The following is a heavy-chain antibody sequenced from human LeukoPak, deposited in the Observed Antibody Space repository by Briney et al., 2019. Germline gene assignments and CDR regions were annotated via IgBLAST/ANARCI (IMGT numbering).Heavy chain of an antibody. CDR1: GFTSSSYG. V-gene: IGHV3-33*03. CDR3: VRDSRYCPDV. CDR2: IWYDGSNK. Sequence: GGSLRLSCVASGFTSSSYGMHWVRQAPGKGLEWVAVIWYDGSNKYYADSVKGRFTISRDNTKNILYLQMNSLRAEDTAVYYCVRDSRYCPDVWGQGTTVTVSS. J-gene: IGHJ6*02. D-gene: IGHD2-8*02.